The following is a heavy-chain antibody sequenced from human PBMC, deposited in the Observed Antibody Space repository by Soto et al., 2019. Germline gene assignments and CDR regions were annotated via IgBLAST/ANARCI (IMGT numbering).Heavy chain of an antibody. CDR3: ARSRPITMIAEFFDY. J-gene: IGHJ4*02. V-gene: IGHV1-69*06. CDR1: GGTFSSYA. Sequence: ASVKVSCKASGGTFSSYAISWVRQAPGQGLEWMGGIIPIFGTANYAQKFQGRVTITADKSTSTAYMGLSSLRSEDTAVYYCARSRPITMIAEFFDYWGQGTLVTVSS. D-gene: IGHD3-22*01. CDR2: IIPIFGTA.